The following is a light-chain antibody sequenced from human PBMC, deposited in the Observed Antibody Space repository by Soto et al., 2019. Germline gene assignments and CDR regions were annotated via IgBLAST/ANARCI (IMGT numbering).Light chain of an antibody. CDR3: SSYTSSSTLRV. J-gene: IGLJ3*02. Sequence: QSALTQPASVSGSPGQSITISCTGTSSDVGGYNYVSWYQQHPGKAPKLMIYEVSNRPSGVSNRFSGSESGNTASLTISGLQAEDEADYYCSSYTSSSTLRVFGGGTKVTVL. CDR1: SSDVGGYNY. CDR2: EVS. V-gene: IGLV2-14*01.